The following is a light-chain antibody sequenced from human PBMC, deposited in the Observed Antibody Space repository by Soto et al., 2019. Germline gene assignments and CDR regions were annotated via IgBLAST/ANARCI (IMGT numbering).Light chain of an antibody. Sequence: EIVLTQSPATLSLSPGERATLSCMASQSVSSYLAWYQQKPGQAPRLLIYGASSRATGIPDRFSGSGSGTDFTLTISRLEPEDFAVYYCQQYGSSGWTFGQGTKVDNK. J-gene: IGKJ1*01. CDR1: QSVSSY. CDR3: QQYGSSGWT. CDR2: GAS. V-gene: IGKV3-20*01.